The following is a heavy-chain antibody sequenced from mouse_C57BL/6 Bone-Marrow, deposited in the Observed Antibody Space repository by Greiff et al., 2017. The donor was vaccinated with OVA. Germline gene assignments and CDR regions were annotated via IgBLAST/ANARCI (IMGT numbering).Heavy chain of an antibody. CDR1: GYTFTSYG. V-gene: IGHV1-81*01. CDR3: ARGYYGSSYPFAY. Sequence: VQLQQSGAELARPGASVKLSCKASGYTFTSYGISWVKQRTGQGLEWIGEIYPRSGNTYYNEKFKGKATLTADKSSSTAYMELRSLTSEDSAVYVGARGYYGSSYPFAYWGQGTLVTVSA. D-gene: IGHD1-1*01. CDR2: IYPRSGNT. J-gene: IGHJ3*01.